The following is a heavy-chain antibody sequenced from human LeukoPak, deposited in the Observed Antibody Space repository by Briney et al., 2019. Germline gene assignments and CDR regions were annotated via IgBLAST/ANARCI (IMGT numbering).Heavy chain of an antibody. D-gene: IGHD5-12*01. J-gene: IGHJ4*02. CDR3: ARGDPRLRLLGY. CDR1: GGTFSSYA. Sequence: SVKVSCKASGGTFSSYAISWVRQAPGQGLEWMGGIIPIFGTANYAQKFQGRVTITTDESTSTAYMELSSLRSEDTAVYYCARGDPRLRLLGYWGQGTLLTVSS. V-gene: IGHV1-69*05. CDR2: IIPIFGTA.